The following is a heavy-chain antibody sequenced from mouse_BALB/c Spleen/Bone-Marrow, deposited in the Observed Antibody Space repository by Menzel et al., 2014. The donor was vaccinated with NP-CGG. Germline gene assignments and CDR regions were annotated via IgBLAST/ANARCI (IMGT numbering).Heavy chain of an antibody. CDR1: GFSLTGYG. CDR3: ARGEDYDDYYAMDY. Sequence: VKLMESGPGLVSPSQSLSITCTVSGFSLTGYGLNWVRQPPGKGLEWLGMIWGDGSTDYNSALKSRLSISKDNSKSQVFLKMNSLQTDDTARYYCARGEDYDDYYAMDYWGQGTSVTVSS. V-gene: IGHV2-6-7*01. CDR2: IWGDGST. D-gene: IGHD2-4*01. J-gene: IGHJ4*01.